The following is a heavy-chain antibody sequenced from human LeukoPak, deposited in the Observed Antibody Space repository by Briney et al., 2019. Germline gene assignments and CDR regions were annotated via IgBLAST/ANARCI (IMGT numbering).Heavy chain of an antibody. CDR3: ARRDTAMVKYYFDY. Sequence: SETLSLTCTVSGGSISSSSYYWGWIRQPPGKGLEWIGSIYYSGSTYYNPSLKSRVTISVDTSKNQLSLKLSSVTAADTAVYYCARRDTAMVKYYFDYWGQGTLVTVSS. V-gene: IGHV4-39*01. J-gene: IGHJ4*02. CDR1: GGSISSSSYY. D-gene: IGHD5-18*01. CDR2: IYYSGST.